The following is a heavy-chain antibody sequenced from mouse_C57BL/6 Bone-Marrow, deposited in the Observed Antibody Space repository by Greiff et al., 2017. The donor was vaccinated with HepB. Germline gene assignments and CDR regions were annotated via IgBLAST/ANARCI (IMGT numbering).Heavy chain of an antibody. J-gene: IGHJ4*01. D-gene: IGHD2-5*01. CDR1: GFTFSSYA. V-gene: IGHV5-4*01. CDR3: ARDEGIYYSNLHYAMDY. Sequence: DVMLVESGGGLVKPGGSLKLSCAASGFTFSSYAMSWVRQTPEKRLEWVATISDGGSYTYYPDNVKGRFTISRDNAKNNLYLQMSHLKAEDKAMYYCARDEGIYYSNLHYAMDYWGQGTSVTVSS. CDR2: ISDGGSYT.